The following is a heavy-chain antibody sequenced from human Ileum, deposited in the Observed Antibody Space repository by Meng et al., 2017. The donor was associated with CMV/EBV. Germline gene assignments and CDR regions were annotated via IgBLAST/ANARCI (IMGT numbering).Heavy chain of an antibody. CDR3: ARVTNPEYFEH. CDR2: VSAYDGDT. CDR1: GYTYTNYG. Sequence: HVQLVQSGAEVKKPGASVTVSCKASGYTYTNYGISWVRQAPGQGLEWIGWVSAYDGDTNYAQKVKGRVTMTTDTSTTTAYMELRSLRSDDTAIYYCARVTNPEYFEHWGQGTLVTVSS. J-gene: IGHJ1*01. V-gene: IGHV1-18*04.